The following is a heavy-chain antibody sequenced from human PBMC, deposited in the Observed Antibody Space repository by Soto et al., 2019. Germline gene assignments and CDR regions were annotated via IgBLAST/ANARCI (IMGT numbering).Heavy chain of an antibody. CDR2: ISASGVST. CDR3: ATKVEMDV. V-gene: IGHV3-23*01. J-gene: IGHJ6*02. CDR1: GLTFSNYA. Sequence: GGSLRLSCAASGLTFSNYAMTWVRQAPENGLEWVSTISASGVSTYYADSVKGRFTISRDNSKNTLYLQMNSLRAEDTAVYYCATKVEMDVWGQGTTVTVSS.